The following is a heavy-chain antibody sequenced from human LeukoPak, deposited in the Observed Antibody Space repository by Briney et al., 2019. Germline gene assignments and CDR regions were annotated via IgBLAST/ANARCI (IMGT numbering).Heavy chain of an antibody. Sequence: ASVKVSCKASGYTFTSYDINWVRQATGQGLEWMGWMNPNSGNTGYAQKFQGRVTMTRNTSISTAYMELSSLRSEDTAVYYCARGRRMYGSGSYYNGYNWFDPWGQGTLVTVSS. CDR2: MNPNSGNT. CDR1: GYTFTSYD. J-gene: IGHJ5*02. CDR3: ARGRRMYGSGSYYNGYNWFDP. V-gene: IGHV1-8*01. D-gene: IGHD3-10*01.